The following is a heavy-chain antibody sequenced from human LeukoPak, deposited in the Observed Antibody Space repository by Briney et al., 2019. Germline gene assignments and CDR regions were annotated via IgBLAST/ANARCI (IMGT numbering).Heavy chain of an antibody. CDR1: GGTFSSCA. D-gene: IGHD3-9*01. J-gene: IGHJ6*03. V-gene: IGHV1-69*06. CDR2: IIPIFGTA. CDR3: ATPYYDILTGYYPHYYYYYMGV. Sequence: SVKVSCKASGGTFSSCAISWVRQAPGQGLEWMGGIIPIFGTANYAQKFQGRVTITADKSTSTAYMELSSLRSEDTAVYYCATPYYDILTGYYPHYYYYYMGVWGKGTTVTVSS.